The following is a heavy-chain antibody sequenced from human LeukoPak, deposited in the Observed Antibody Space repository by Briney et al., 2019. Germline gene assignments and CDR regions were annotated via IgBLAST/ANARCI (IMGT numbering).Heavy chain of an antibody. Sequence: ASVTVSCKASGYTFTGYYMHWVRQAPGQGLEWMGWINPNSGGTNYAQKFQGRVTMTRDTSISTAYMELSRLRSDDTAVYYCARPEARDWATYYYDSSGYHPDAFDIWGQGTMVTVSS. CDR2: INPNSGGT. J-gene: IGHJ3*02. CDR3: ARPEARDWATYYYDSSGYHPDAFDI. V-gene: IGHV1-2*02. D-gene: IGHD3-22*01. CDR1: GYTFTGYY.